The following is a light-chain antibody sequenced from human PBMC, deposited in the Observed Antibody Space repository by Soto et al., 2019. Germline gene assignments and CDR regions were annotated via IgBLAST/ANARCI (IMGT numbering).Light chain of an antibody. CDR3: FSYAGNNNWV. V-gene: IGLV2-8*01. CDR1: SSDVGGYNY. J-gene: IGLJ3*02. Sequence: QSALTQPPSASGSPGQSVTISCTGSSSDVGGYNYVSWYQQYPGKAPKLMIYDVERRPSGVPDRFSGSKSGNTASLTVSGLQAEDEADYYCFSYAGNNNWVFGGGTKVTVL. CDR2: DVE.